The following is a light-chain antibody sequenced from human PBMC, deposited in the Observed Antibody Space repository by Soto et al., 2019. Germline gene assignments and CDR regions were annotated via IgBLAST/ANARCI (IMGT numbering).Light chain of an antibody. CDR2: YAS. CDR3: QQYGSSYT. CDR1: QRVTTSY. V-gene: IGKV3-20*01. Sequence: IVLTKPPATWSLSPGEKATLSCRPSQRVTTSYPAWYKQKPGQAPRPLIYYASSRATGIPDRFSGSGSGTDFTLTISRLEPEDFAVYYCQQYGSSYTFGQGTKLEIK. J-gene: IGKJ2*01.